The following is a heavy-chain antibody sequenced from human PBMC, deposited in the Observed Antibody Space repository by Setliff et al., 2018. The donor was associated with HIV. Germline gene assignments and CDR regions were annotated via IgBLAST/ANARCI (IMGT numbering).Heavy chain of an antibody. V-gene: IGHV1-69*06. Sequence: SVKVSCKASGYTFTSSGINWVRQAPGQGLEWMGRIIPIFGTANYAQKFQGRVTITADKSTSTAYMELSSLRSEDTAVYYCAIQQQLLGIDFDYWGQGTLVTVSS. CDR2: IIPIFGTA. J-gene: IGHJ4*02. CDR3: AIQQQLLGIDFDY. D-gene: IGHD6-13*01. CDR1: GYTFTSSG.